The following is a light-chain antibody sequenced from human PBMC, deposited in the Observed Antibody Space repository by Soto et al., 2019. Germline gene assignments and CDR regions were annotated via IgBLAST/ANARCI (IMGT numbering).Light chain of an antibody. CDR1: QNVETF. Sequence: DIVLTQSPGSLSLSPGERASLSCRASQNVETFLAWYQQRPGHSPRLLIYDASRRATGIPARFSGSGSGTDFTLTITGLEPEDFGVYYCQQHANWPLTFGGGTKVEIK. CDR2: DAS. J-gene: IGKJ4*01. V-gene: IGKV3-11*01. CDR3: QQHANWPLT.